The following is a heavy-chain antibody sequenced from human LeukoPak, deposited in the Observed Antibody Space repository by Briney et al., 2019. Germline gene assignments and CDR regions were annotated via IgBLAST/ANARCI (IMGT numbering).Heavy chain of an antibody. V-gene: IGHV1-2*02. CDR2: INPNSGGT. CDR3: ARYFRYNWNYEEWVWFDP. CDR1: GYTFTGYY. J-gene: IGHJ5*02. D-gene: IGHD1-7*01. Sequence: ASVKVSCKASGYTFTGYYMHWVRQAPGQGLEWMGWINPNSGGTNYAQKFQGRVTMTRDTSISTAYMELSRLRSDDTAVYYCARYFRYNWNYEEWVWFDPWGQGTLVTVSS.